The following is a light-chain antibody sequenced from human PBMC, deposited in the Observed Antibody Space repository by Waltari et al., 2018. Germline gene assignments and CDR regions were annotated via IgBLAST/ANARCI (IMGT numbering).Light chain of an antibody. V-gene: IGKV1-5*03. Sequence: DIQMTQSPSTLSASVGDRVTITCRASQSISNWLAWDQQKPGKAPKVLIYKSFTLQSGVPSRFSGSGSETEFSLTISSLQPDDFATYYCQQYNIWPYTFGQGTTLEI. CDR3: QQYNIWPYT. J-gene: IGKJ2*01. CDR2: KSF. CDR1: QSISNW.